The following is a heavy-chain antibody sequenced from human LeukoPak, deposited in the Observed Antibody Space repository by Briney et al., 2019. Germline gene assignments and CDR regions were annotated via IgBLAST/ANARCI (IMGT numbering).Heavy chain of an antibody. D-gene: IGHD3-10*01. CDR1: GFTFSSYA. Sequence: PGGSLRLSCAASGFTFSSYAMSWVRQAPGKGLEWVSAISGSGGSTYYADSVKGRFTISRDNPKNTLYLQMNSLRAEDTAVYYCAKPAYYYGSGSYDYWGQEPWSPSPQ. CDR2: ISGSGGST. CDR3: AKPAYYYGSGSYDY. V-gene: IGHV3-23*01. J-gene: IGHJ4*01.